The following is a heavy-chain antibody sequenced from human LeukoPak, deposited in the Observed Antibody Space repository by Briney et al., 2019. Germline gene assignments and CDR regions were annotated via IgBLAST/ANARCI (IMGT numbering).Heavy chain of an antibody. D-gene: IGHD3-22*01. CDR1: GGSVSSISYY. Sequence: SETLSLTCTVSGGSVSSISYYWGWVRQPPGKGLEWIGIIYYSGSTYFSPSLKSRVTISVDMSTNQFSLKLSSVTAADTAVYYRARLPYDSSGKRFDYWGQGTLVTVSS. V-gene: IGHV4-39*01. CDR2: IYYSGST. J-gene: IGHJ4*02. CDR3: ARLPYDSSGKRFDY.